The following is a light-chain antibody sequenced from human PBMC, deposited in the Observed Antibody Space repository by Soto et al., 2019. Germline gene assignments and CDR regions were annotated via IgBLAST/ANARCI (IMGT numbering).Light chain of an antibody. CDR2: AAS. CDR1: QYINSW. J-gene: IGKJ4*01. Sequence: DIQMTQSPSSVSASVGDRIIITCRASQYINSWLAWYQQKPGEAPKLLSFAASRLHGDVPSRFSGSGSGTDFTLTINNLQPEDFATYYCQQADSFPLTFGGGTKVEVK. CDR3: QQADSFPLT. V-gene: IGKV1D-12*01.